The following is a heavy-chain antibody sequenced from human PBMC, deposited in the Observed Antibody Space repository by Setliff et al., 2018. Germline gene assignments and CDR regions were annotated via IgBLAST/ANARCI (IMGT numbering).Heavy chain of an antibody. CDR3: ARAPPNRYSGSYEYFYMDV. J-gene: IGHJ6*03. V-gene: IGHV4-4*08. Sequence: SETLSLTCTVSGGSISSYYWSWIRQPPWKGLEWIGYIYTSGSTNYNPSLKSRVTISLDMSKNQFSLKLSSVTAADTAVYYCARAPPNRYSGSYEYFYMDVWGKGTTVTVSS. CDR2: IYTSGST. D-gene: IGHD1-26*01. CDR1: GGSISSYY.